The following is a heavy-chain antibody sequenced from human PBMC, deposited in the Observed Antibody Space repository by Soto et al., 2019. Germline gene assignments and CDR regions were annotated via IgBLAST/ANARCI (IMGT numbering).Heavy chain of an antibody. V-gene: IGHV1-69*12. Sequence: QVHLVQSGAEVKKPGSSVKVSCKASGGTFSNHAINWVRQAPGQGLEWMGRIIPIFRTTNYAQKFQGRVTFTADESTITAYMELSRLKHDDTAVYYCAREVAADGTFREDVFDIWGQGTLVTVSS. CDR2: IIPIFRTT. CDR3: AREVAADGTFREDVFDI. J-gene: IGHJ3*02. D-gene: IGHD6-13*01. CDR1: GGTFSNHA.